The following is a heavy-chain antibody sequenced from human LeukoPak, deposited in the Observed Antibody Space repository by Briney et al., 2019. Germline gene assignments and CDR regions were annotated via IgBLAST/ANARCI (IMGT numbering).Heavy chain of an antibody. CDR1: GFTFSSYG. D-gene: IGHD2/OR15-2a*01. J-gene: IGHJ3*02. V-gene: IGHV3-23*01. Sequence: GGSLRLSCAASGFTFSSYGMSWVRQAPGKGLEWVSAISGSGGSTYYADSVKGRFTISRDNVKKSLYLQMNSLRAEDTAVYYCARDLFLWGAFDIWGQGTMVTVSS. CDR3: ARDLFLWGAFDI. CDR2: ISGSGGST.